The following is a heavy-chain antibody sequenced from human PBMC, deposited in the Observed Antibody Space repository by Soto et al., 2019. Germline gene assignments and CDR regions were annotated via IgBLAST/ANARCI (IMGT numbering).Heavy chain of an antibody. J-gene: IGHJ6*02. CDR3: ARALDYDMLTGGNYYYYGMDV. CDR1: GGTFSSYA. CDR2: IIPISGTA. V-gene: IGHV1-69*01. D-gene: IGHD3-9*01. Sequence: QVQLVQSGAEVKKPGSSVKVSCKASGGTFSSYAISWVRQAPGQGLEWMGGIIPISGTANYAQKFQGRVTITADESTSTAYMELSSLRSEDTAVYYCARALDYDMLTGGNYYYYGMDVWGQGTTVTVSS.